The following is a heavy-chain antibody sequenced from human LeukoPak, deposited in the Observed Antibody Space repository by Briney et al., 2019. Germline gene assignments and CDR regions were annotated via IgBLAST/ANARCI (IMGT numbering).Heavy chain of an antibody. Sequence: SETLSLTCTVSGGSISSYYWSWIRQPPGKGLVWIGYIYYSGSTNYNPSLKSRVTISVDTSKNQFSLKLSSVTAADTAVYYCARDGVETGIYMDVWGKGTTVTVSS. CDR3: ARDGVETGIYMDV. V-gene: IGHV4-59*01. CDR2: IYYSGST. D-gene: IGHD3-3*01. CDR1: GGSISSYY. J-gene: IGHJ6*03.